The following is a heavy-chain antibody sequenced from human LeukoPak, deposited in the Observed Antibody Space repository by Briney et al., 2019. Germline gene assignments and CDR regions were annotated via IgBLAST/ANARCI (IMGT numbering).Heavy chain of an antibody. J-gene: IGHJ3*02. CDR2: IYPGDSDT. Sequence: GASLKISFKGSGYRFTSYWIGWVRQMPGKGLEWMGIIYPGDSDTRYSPSFQGQVTISADKSISTAYLQWSSLKASDTAMYYCARHRRRWLQFTDAFDIWGQGTMVTVSS. CDR3: ARHRRRWLQFTDAFDI. D-gene: IGHD5-24*01. CDR1: GYRFTSYW. V-gene: IGHV5-51*01.